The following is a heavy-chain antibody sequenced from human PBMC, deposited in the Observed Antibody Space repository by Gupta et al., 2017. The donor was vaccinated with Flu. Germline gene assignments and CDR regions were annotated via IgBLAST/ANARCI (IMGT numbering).Heavy chain of an antibody. CDR3: ARVIAAAGTASYYYYGMDV. V-gene: IGHV4-59*01. CDR1: GGSISSYY. J-gene: IGHJ6*02. D-gene: IGHD6-13*01. CDR2: IYYSGST. Sequence: QVQLQESGPGLVKPSETLSLPCTVSGGSISSYYWRWIRQPPGKGLEWIGYIYYSGSTNYNPSLKRRVTISVDTSKNQFSLKLSSGTAADTAVYYCARVIAAAGTASYYYYGMDVWCQGTTVTVYS.